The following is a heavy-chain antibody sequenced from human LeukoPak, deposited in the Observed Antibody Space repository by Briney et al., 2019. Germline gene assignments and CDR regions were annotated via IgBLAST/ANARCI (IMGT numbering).Heavy chain of an antibody. CDR1: GYTLTELS. V-gene: IGHV1-24*01. CDR3: ATLPYGGNSKEAFDI. CDR2: FDPEDGET. Sequence: ASVKVSCKVSGYTLTELSMHWVRQAPGKGLEWMGGFDPEDGETIYAQTFQGRVTMTEDTSTDTAYMELSSLRSEDTAVYYCATLPYGGNSKEAFDIWGQGTMVTVSS. D-gene: IGHD4-23*01. J-gene: IGHJ3*02.